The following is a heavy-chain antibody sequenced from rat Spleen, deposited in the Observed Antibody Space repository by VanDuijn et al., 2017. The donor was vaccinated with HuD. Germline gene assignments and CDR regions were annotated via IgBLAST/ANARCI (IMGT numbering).Heavy chain of an antibody. J-gene: IGHJ2*01. CDR3: ARYWTTEGIGD. CDR2: ISYSGST. Sequence: MGYISYSGSTSYNPSLKSRISITRDTSKNQFFLQLNSVTTEDTATYYCARYWTTEGIGDWGQGVMVTVSS. D-gene: IGHD1-11*01. V-gene: IGHV3-1*01.